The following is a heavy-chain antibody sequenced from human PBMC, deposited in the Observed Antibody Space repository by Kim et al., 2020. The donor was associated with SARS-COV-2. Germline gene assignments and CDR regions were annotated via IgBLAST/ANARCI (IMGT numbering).Heavy chain of an antibody. J-gene: IGHJ6*02. CDR2: INASGGST. CDR3: ARDKVGARGIFEFYAGMDV. D-gene: IGHD6-13*01. CDR1: GFTFTNYY. Sequence: ASVKVSCKPSGFTFTNYYIPWVRQAPGRGLEWLGIINASGGSTRYGQKFQDRVTLTTDTSTGTVFMELNSLTSEDTAVYFCARDKVGARGIFEFYAGMDVWGQGTTVTVS. V-gene: IGHV1-46*01.